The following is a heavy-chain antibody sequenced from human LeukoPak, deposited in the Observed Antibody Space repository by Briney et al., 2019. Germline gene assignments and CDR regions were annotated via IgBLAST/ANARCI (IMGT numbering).Heavy chain of an antibody. J-gene: IGHJ6*03. CDR1: GGSISSYY. CDR2: IYYSGST. CDR3: ARGTNYDFWSGYYMGDYYYYMDV. D-gene: IGHD3-3*01. Sequence: SETLSLTCTVSGGSISSYYWSWIRQPSGKGLEWIGYIYYSGSTNYNPSLKSRVTISVDTSKNQFSLKLSSVTAADTAVYYCARGTNYDFWSGYYMGDYYYYMDVWGKGTTVTVSS. V-gene: IGHV4-59*01.